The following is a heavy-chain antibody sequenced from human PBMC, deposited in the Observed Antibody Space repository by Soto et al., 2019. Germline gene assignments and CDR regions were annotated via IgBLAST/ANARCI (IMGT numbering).Heavy chain of an antibody. CDR3: ARERGSFDS. CDR1: GGSFSDAH. CDR2: VSDTGDT. Sequence: SETLSLTCVVHGGSFSDAHWTWIRQAPGKGLEWIGEVSDTGDTDYYPSLKSRARISIDTPKNQFSLRLTSVTAADTAVYYCARERGSFDSWGQGTQVTVSS. J-gene: IGHJ4*02. D-gene: IGHD3-16*01. V-gene: IGHV4-34*01.